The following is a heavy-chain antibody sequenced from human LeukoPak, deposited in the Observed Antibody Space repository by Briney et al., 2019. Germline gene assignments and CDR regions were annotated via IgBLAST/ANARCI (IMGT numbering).Heavy chain of an antibody. J-gene: IGHJ4*02. Sequence: GGSLRLSCAASGFTFRKYVIHWVRQAPGKGLEWVAVTSSDLNVKLYADSVKGRFTISRDNSRSTLYLQMNSLRPEDTAIYYCAREGYYGSGSPPSLYFDYWGQGTLVTVSS. V-gene: IGHV3-30-3*01. CDR3: AREGYYGSGSPPSLYFDY. D-gene: IGHD3-10*01. CDR2: TSSDLNVK. CDR1: GFTFRKYV.